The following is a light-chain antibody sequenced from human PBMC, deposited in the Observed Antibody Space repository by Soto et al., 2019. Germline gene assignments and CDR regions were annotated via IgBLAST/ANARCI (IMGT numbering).Light chain of an antibody. CDR2: DAS. V-gene: IGKV1-5*01. CDR1: QNISSW. Sequence: DIQMTQSPSALSASVGDRVTITCRASQNISSWLAWYQQKPGKAPKSLIYDASSLESGVPSRLSGSGSGTEFPLTISNLQPDDSATYYCQHYKAFPPWTFRQGTKVEI. J-gene: IGKJ1*01. CDR3: QHYKAFPPWT.